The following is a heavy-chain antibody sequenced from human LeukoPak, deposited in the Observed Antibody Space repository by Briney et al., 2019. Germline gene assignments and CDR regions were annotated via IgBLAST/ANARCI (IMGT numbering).Heavy chain of an antibody. V-gene: IGHV3-48*03. CDR3: ARGLKYGYDTYYYDSSGYYYYFDY. Sequence: GGSLRLSCAASGFTFSSYEMNWVRQAPGKGLEWVSYISSSGSTIYYADSVKGRFTISRDNAKNSLYLQMNSLRAEDTAVYYCARGLKYGYDTYYYDSSGYYYYFDYWGQGTLVTVSS. CDR2: ISSSGSTI. D-gene: IGHD3-22*01. CDR1: GFTFSSYE. J-gene: IGHJ4*02.